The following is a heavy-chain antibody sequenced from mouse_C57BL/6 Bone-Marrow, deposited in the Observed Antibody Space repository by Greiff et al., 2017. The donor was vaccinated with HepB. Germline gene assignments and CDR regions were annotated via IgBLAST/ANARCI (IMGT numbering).Heavy chain of an antibody. CDR3: ARLPYYGSSQYYFDY. J-gene: IGHJ2*01. Sequence: EVKLMESGGGLVKPGGSLKLSCAASGFTFSDYGMHWVRQAPEKGLEWVAYISSGSSTIYYADTVKGRFTISRDNAKNTLYLQMTSLRSEDTAMYYCARLPYYGSSQYYFDYWGQGTTLTVSS. V-gene: IGHV5-17*01. CDR2: ISSGSSTI. D-gene: IGHD1-1*01. CDR1: GFTFSDYG.